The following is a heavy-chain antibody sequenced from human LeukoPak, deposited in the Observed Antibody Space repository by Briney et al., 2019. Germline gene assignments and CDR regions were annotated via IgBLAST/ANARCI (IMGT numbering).Heavy chain of an antibody. D-gene: IGHD3-16*01. CDR2: INAGNGNT. J-gene: IGHJ6*02. Sequence: ASVKVSCKASGYTFTSYAMHWVRQAPGQRLEWMGWINAGNGNTKYSQKFQGRVTITRDTSASTAYMELSSLRSEDTAVYYCARDYDFSYYYYGMDVWGQGTTVTVSS. V-gene: IGHV1-3*01. CDR1: GYTFTSYA. CDR3: ARDYDFSYYYYGMDV.